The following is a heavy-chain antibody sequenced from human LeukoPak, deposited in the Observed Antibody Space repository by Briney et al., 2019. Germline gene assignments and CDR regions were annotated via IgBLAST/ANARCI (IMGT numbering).Heavy chain of an antibody. Sequence: ASVHVSCKASGYTFIDYYIQWVRQAPGQGLEWMGTINPRGGSTRHAQRFQGRVTMTRDTSTSTLYMELSSLTSEDTAVYYCARKFGGSGYSFDYWGQGTLVTVSS. J-gene: IGHJ4*02. CDR2: INPRGGST. CDR3: ARKFGGSGYSFDY. CDR1: GYTFIDYY. D-gene: IGHD2-15*01. V-gene: IGHV1-46*01.